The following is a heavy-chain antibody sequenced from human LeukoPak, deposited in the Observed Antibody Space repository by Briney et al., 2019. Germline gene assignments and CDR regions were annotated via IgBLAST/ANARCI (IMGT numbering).Heavy chain of an antibody. CDR2: ISYDGSNK. J-gene: IGHJ4*02. D-gene: IGHD3-22*01. V-gene: IGHV3-30*03. CDR3: ASGRGDYFDSSGLDY. Sequence: PGGSLRLSCAASGFTFSSYGMHWVRQAPGKGLEWVAVISYDGSNKYYADSVKGRFTISRDNSKNTLYLQMNSLRAEDTAVYYSASGRGDYFDSSGLDYWGQGTLVTVSS. CDR1: GFTFSSYG.